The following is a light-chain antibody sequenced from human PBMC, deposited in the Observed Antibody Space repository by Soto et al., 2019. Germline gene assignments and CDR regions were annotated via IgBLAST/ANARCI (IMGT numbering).Light chain of an antibody. J-gene: IGKJ1*01. CDR3: QECDNYSWT. CDR1: QSITDW. V-gene: IGKV1-5*03. CDR2: KAS. Sequence: DIQMTQSPSTLSASVGDRVTITCRASQSITDWLAWYQQKPGKAPKFLIYKASNLEGGVQSRFSGGGSGTEFSLTISSAQLDDFATYSDQECDNYSWTYGQGTKVEIK.